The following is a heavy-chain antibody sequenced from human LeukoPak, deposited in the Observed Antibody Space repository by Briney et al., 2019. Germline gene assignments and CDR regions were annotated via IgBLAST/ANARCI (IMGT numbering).Heavy chain of an antibody. Sequence: SETLSLTCAVYGESFCGYYGSWIRHPPGKGREWIGEINHSESTNDNSDLKSRVTISVDTYKNLFSLKLNSVTAADTVLYCWARGQLRLSNWGQGSLVIVSS. D-gene: IGHD6-13*01. CDR1: GESFCGYY. CDR3: ARGQLRLSN. J-gene: IGHJ4*02. V-gene: IGHV4-34*01. CDR2: INHSEST.